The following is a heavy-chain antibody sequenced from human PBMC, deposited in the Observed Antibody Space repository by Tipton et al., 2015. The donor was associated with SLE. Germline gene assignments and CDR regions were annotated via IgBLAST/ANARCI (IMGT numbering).Heavy chain of an antibody. V-gene: IGHV4-59*12. CDR2: IYYSGTSSGST. CDR1: GGSIGPYY. CDR3: ARGGWFDA. J-gene: IGHJ5*02. Sequence: TLSLTCTVSGGSIGPYYWNWMRQSPGKGLEWIGYIYYSGTSSGSTNLNPSLKGRLTMSVDTSKNQFSLTLNSVTAADTAVYYCARGGWFDAWGPGILVTVSS.